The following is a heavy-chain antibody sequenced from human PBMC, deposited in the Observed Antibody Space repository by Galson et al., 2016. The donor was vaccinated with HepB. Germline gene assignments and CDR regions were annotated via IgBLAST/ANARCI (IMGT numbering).Heavy chain of an antibody. Sequence: QSGAEVKKPGESLKISCKGSGYNFITYWIGWVRQMPGKGLEWMGTIYPGDSDIKYSPTFQGQVTISVDRSISTAYLQWSSLKASDNAIYYCARPSVRTYGLSPEYWGQGTLVTVSP. J-gene: IGHJ4*02. CDR2: IYPGDSDI. CDR3: ARPSVRTYGLSPEY. CDR1: GYNFITYW. D-gene: IGHD4-17*01. V-gene: IGHV5-51*01.